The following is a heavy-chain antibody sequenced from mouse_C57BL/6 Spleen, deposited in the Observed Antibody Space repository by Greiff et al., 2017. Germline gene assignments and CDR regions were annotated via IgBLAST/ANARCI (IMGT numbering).Heavy chain of an antibody. CDR3: ARCKTELDFDY. CDR2: IYPGDGDT. CDR1: GYAFSSSW. J-gene: IGHJ2*01. Sequence: LQESGPELVKPGASVKISCKASGYAFSSSWMNWVKQRPGKGLEWIGRIYPGDGDTNYNGKFKGKATLTADKSSSTAYMQLSSLTSEDSAVYFCARCKTELDFDYWGQGTTLTVSS. D-gene: IGHD4-1*01. V-gene: IGHV1-82*01.